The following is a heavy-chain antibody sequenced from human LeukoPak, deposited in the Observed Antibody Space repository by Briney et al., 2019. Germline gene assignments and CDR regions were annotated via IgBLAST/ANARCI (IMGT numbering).Heavy chain of an antibody. Sequence: PSETLSLTCTVSGGSISSSSYYWGWIRQPPGKGLEWIGSIYYSGSTYYNPSLKSRVTISVDTSKNQFSLKLSSVTAADTAVYYCARGYGSGSYYNWAYFDYWGQGTLVTVSS. J-gene: IGHJ4*02. CDR3: ARGYGSGSYYNWAYFDY. V-gene: IGHV4-39*01. CDR2: IYYSGST. D-gene: IGHD3-10*01. CDR1: GGSISSSSYY.